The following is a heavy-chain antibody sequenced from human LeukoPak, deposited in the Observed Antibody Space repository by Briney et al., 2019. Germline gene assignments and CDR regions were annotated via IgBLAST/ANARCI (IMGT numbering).Heavy chain of an antibody. CDR1: GGTFSSYA. CDR2: IIPILGIA. D-gene: IGHD3-22*01. J-gene: IGHJ4*02. V-gene: IGHV1-69*04. Sequence: SVKVSCEASGGTFSSYAISWVRQAPGQGLEWMGRIIPILGIANYAQKFQGRVTITADKSTSTAYMELSSLRSEDTAVYYCARQYYDSSGYYPRDYWGQGTLVTVSS. CDR3: ARQYYDSSGYYPRDY.